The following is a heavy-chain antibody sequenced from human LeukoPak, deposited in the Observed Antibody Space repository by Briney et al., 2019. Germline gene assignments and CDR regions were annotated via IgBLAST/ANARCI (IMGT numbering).Heavy chain of an antibody. Sequence: ASVKVSCKASGYTFTIYYMHWVRQAPGQGLEWMGIINPSGGSTSYAQKFQGRVTMTRDTSTSTVYMELSSLRSEDTAVYYCARDYTVTTLGFSFDYWGQGTLVTVSS. D-gene: IGHD4-17*01. CDR2: INPSGGST. CDR3: ARDYTVTTLGFSFDY. V-gene: IGHV1-46*01. J-gene: IGHJ4*02. CDR1: GYTFTIYY.